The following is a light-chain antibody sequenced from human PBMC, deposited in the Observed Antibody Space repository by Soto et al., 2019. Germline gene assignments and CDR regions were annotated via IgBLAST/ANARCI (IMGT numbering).Light chain of an antibody. Sequence: EIVMTQPPATLSVSPGERATLSCRASQSVSSNLAWYQQKPGQAPRLLIYGASTRATGIPDRFSGSGSGTDFTLTISRLEPEDFSVYYCHQYGAAPLTFGPGTKVDIK. J-gene: IGKJ3*01. CDR1: QSVSSN. CDR2: GAS. V-gene: IGKV3-15*01. CDR3: HQYGAAPLT.